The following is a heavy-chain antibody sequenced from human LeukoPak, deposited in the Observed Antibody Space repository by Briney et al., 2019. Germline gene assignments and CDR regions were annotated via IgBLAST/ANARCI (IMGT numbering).Heavy chain of an antibody. D-gene: IGHD2-2*01. CDR3: TKVFIKYCSTPSCYVFDY. CDR2: INPSSGGT. J-gene: IGHJ4*02. V-gene: IGHV1-2*02. CDR1: GYAFSGYY. Sequence: ASVKVSCKASGYAFSGYYIHGVRQAPGQGPEWMGWINPSSGGTNYAQQFQGRVTMTRDTSISTAYMELSRLTSDDTAVYYCTKVFIKYCSTPSCYVFDYWGQGTLVTVSS.